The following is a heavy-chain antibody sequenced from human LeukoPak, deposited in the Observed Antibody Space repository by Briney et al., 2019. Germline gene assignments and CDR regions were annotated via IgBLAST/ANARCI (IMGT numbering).Heavy chain of an antibody. CDR3: ARERLRGGFDP. CDR1: GFTFSSYW. D-gene: IGHD2-21*01. Sequence: TGGSLRLSCAASGFTFSSYWMHWVRQAPGKGLVWVSRINSDGSSTSYADSVKGRFTISRDNAKNTLYLQMNSLRAEDTAVYYCARERLRGGFDPWGQGTLVTVSS. CDR2: INSDGSST. J-gene: IGHJ5*02. V-gene: IGHV3-74*01.